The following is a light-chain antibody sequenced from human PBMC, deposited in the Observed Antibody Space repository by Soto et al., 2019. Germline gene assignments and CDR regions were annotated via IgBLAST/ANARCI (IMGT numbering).Light chain of an antibody. Sequence: DIQMTQSPSSVSASVGDRVTISCRASEDINSRLAWYQQKPGNAPKLLIYAASRLQSGVPSRFSGSGSGTDFTLTISSLQPEDFATYYCQQSNSFPLTFGQGTKVDIK. CDR2: AAS. J-gene: IGKJ1*01. CDR3: QQSNSFPLT. CDR1: EDINSR. V-gene: IGKV1-12*01.